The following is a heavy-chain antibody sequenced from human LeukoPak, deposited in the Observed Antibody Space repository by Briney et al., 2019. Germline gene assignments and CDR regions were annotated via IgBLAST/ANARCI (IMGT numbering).Heavy chain of an antibody. CDR1: GFTFSSYW. CDR2: INTDGRST. D-gene: IGHD2-21*01. J-gene: IGHJ4*02. Sequence: PGGSLRLSCAASGFTFSSYWMHWVRQPPGKGLVWVSRINTDGRSTSYADSVKGRFTVSRDNANNTLYLQMNSLRDEDTAVYYCVRDVWGDRDSYFDYWGQGALVTVSS. CDR3: VRDVWGDRDSYFDY. V-gene: IGHV3-74*01.